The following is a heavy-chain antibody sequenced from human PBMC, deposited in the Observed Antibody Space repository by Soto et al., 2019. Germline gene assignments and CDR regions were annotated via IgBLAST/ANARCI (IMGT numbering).Heavy chain of an antibody. CDR2: IIPILGIA. Sequence: QVQLVQSGAEVKKPGSSVKVSCKASGGTFSSYTISWVRQAPGQGLEWMGRIIPILGIANYAQKFQGRVTXTEXKSTSTAYMELSSLRSEDTAVYFCIAAAGTPDFDYWGQGTLVTVSS. V-gene: IGHV1-69*02. CDR3: IAAAGTPDFDY. CDR1: GGTFSSYT. J-gene: IGHJ4*02. D-gene: IGHD6-13*01.